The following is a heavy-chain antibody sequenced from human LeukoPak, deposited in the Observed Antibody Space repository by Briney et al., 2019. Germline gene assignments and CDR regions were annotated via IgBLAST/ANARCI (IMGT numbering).Heavy chain of an antibody. J-gene: IGHJ4*02. V-gene: IGHV1-46*01. D-gene: IGHD3-9*01. CDR3: ARDRNPYDILTGYYYYFDY. CDR1: GYTFTSYY. Sequence: ASVKVSCKASGYTFTSYYMHWVRQAPGQGLEWMGIINPSGGSTGYAQKFQGRVTMTRDTSTSTVYMELSSLRSEDTAVYYCARDRNPYDILTGYYYYFDYWGQGTLVTVSS. CDR2: INPSGGST.